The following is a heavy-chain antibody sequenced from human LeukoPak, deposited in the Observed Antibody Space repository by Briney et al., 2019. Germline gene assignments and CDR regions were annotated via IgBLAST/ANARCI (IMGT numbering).Heavy chain of an antibody. CDR2: ISYDGSNK. J-gene: IGHJ4*02. V-gene: IGHV3-30*18. D-gene: IGHD6-13*01. CDR3: AKDRRALYSIAAAGTFDY. Sequence: GGSLRLSCAASGFIFSSYGMHWVRQAPGKGLEWVVVISYDGSNKYYADSVKGRFTISRDNSKNTLYLQTNSLRAEDTAVYYCAKDRRALYSIAAAGTFDYWGQGTLVTVSS. CDR1: GFIFSSYG.